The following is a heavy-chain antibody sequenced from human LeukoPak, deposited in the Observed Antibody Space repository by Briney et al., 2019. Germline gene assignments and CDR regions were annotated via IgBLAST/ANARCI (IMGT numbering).Heavy chain of an antibody. CDR1: GGSISGFY. J-gene: IGHJ3*01. Sequence: SETLSLTGTVSGGSISGFYWSWILQPPGKGLEWIGYIYYSGSTNYSPSLKSRVTISLDTSKNQFSLKLSSVTAADTAVYYCVRDNRGLRYFDPWGQGTMVTVSS. D-gene: IGHD3-9*01. CDR2: IYYSGST. V-gene: IGHV4-59*01. CDR3: VRDNRGLRYFDP.